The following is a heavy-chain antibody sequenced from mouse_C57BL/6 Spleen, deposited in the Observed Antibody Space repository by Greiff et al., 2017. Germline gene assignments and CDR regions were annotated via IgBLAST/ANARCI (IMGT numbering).Heavy chain of an antibody. V-gene: IGHV3-6*01. CDR2: ISYDGSN. CDR3: ARFITTVVADWYFDV. D-gene: IGHD1-1*01. Sequence: EVQRVESGPGLVKPSQSLSLTCSVTGYSITSGYYWNWIRQFPGNKLEWMGYISYDGSNNYNPSLKNRISITRDTSKNQFFLKLNSVTTEDTATYYCARFITTVVADWYFDVWGTGTTVTVSS. CDR1: GYSITSGYY. J-gene: IGHJ1*03.